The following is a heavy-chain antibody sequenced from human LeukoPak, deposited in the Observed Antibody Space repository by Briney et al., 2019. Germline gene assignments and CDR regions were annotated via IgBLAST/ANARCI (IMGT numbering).Heavy chain of an antibody. CDR2: ISWNSGSI. J-gene: IGHJ4*02. Sequence: GRSLRLSCAASGFTFDDYAMHWVRQAPGKGLEWVSGISWNSGSIGDADSVKGRFTISRDNAKNSLYLQMNSLRAEDTALYYCAKDSGSYWGGVDYWGQGTLVTVSS. CDR1: GFTFDDYA. CDR3: AKDSGSYWGGVDY. D-gene: IGHD1-26*01. V-gene: IGHV3-9*01.